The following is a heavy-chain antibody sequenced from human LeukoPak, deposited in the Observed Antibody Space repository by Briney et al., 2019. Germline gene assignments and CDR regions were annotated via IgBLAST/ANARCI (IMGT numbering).Heavy chain of an antibody. CDR2: IYYSGST. D-gene: IGHD3-9*01. V-gene: IGHV4-59*01. CDR1: GGSFSSYY. CDR3: ARSPHILTGENFDY. J-gene: IGHJ4*02. Sequence: SETLSLTCAVYGGSFSSYYWSWIRQPPGKGLEWIGYIYYSGSTNYNPSLKSRVTISVDTSKNQFSLKLSSVTAADTAVYYCARSPHILTGENFDYWGQGTLVTVSS.